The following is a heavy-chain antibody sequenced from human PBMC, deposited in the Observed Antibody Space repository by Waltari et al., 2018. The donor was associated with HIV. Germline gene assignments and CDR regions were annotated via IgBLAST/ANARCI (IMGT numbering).Heavy chain of an antibody. J-gene: IGHJ4*03. V-gene: IGHV3-21*01. CDR3: ARTNYGDY. CDR1: GFTFRSYA. D-gene: IGHD4-17*01. CDR2: ISSTGTVT. Sequence: EVQLVESGGGLVKPGGSLRLSCVASGFTFRSYAMNWVRQAPGKGLAWVASISSTGTVTDYAESVKGRFTISRDNAKNSLYLQMDSLRADDTAVYYCARTNYGDYWGQGTLVTVSS.